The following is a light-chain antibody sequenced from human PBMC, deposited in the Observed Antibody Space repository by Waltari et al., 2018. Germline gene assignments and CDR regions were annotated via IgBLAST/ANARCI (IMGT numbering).Light chain of an antibody. CDR1: QSSSSY. CDR2: AAS. J-gene: IGKJ3*01. V-gene: IGKV1-39*01. CDR3: QQSYRTPRIP. Sequence: DSHMTQSPSSLSASVGDRVTITCRASQSSSSYLNWYQQKPGKAPKLLLYAASSLQSGVPSRFSGSGSETDFTLTISSLQPEDIAAYYCQQSYRTPRIPFGPGTKVDIK.